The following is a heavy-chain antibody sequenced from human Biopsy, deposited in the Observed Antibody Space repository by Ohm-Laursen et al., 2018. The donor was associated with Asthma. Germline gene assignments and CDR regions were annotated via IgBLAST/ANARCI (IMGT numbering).Heavy chain of an antibody. D-gene: IGHD6-19*01. J-gene: IGHJ3*01. Sequence: LSLTCAPSGFTFSSYAFNWVRQAPGKGLEWVSYITGSGSTIYYADSVKGRFTLSRDNAKNSLYLQMNSLRDEDTAVYFCARDAGSAWSSGLDAFDFWGHGTMVTVSS. V-gene: IGHV3-48*02. CDR3: ARDAGSAWSSGLDAFDF. CDR1: GFTFSSYA. CDR2: ITGSGSTI.